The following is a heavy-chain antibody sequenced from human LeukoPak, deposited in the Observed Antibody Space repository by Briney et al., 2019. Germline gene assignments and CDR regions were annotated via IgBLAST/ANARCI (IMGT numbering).Heavy chain of an antibody. D-gene: IGHD2-21*02. CDR1: GGSIKSHF. CDR3: AREWLLGFFDY. CDR2: IFHSGST. Sequence: SETLSLTCTVSGGSIKSHFWSWVRQPPGKRLEWIGYIFHSGSTNYNPSLKSRVTISVDTSKNQFSLRLTSVTAADTAVYYCAREWLLGFFDYWGQGTLVTVSS. V-gene: IGHV4-59*11. J-gene: IGHJ4*02.